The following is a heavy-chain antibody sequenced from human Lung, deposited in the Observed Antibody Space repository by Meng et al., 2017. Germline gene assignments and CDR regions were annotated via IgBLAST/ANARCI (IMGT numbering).Heavy chain of an antibody. Sequence: QVQLQQGGAGLLRPSETRSITCVASGGSFSDYYWSWIRQPPGKGLEWIGEINHSGSTNYNPSLESRATISVDTSQNNLSLKLSSVTAADSAVYYCARGPTTMAHDFDYWGQGTLVTVSS. CDR2: INHSGST. CDR1: GGSFSDYY. D-gene: IGHD4-11*01. J-gene: IGHJ4*02. V-gene: IGHV4-34*01. CDR3: ARGPTTMAHDFDY.